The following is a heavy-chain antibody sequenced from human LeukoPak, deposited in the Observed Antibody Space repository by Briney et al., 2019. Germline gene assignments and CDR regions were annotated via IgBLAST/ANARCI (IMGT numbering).Heavy chain of an antibody. CDR3: ARDGRSLVVAPAAAYYFDY. D-gene: IGHD2-2*01. CDR1: GGTFSSYT. J-gene: IGHJ4*02. Sequence: ASVKVSCKASGGTFSSYTISWVRQAPGQGREWMGRSIPILGIANYAQKFQGRVTITADKSTSTAYMELSSLRSEDTAVYYCARDGRSLVVAPAAAYYFDYWGQGTLVTVSS. CDR2: SIPILGIA. V-gene: IGHV1-69*04.